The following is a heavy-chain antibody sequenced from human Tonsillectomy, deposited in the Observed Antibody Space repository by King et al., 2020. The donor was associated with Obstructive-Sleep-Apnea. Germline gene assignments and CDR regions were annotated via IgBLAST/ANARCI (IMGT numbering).Heavy chain of an antibody. J-gene: IGHJ4*02. CDR3: ATHYYDSSGYSKVDY. CDR2: IYYSGST. D-gene: IGHD3-22*01. Sequence: QLQESGPGLVKPSQTLSLTCTVSGGSISSGGYYWSWIRQHPGKGLEWIGYIYYSGSTYCNPSLKSRVTISVETSKNQFSLKLSSVTAADTAVYYCATHYYDSSGYSKVDYWGQGTLVTVSS. CDR1: GGSISSGGYY. V-gene: IGHV4-31*03.